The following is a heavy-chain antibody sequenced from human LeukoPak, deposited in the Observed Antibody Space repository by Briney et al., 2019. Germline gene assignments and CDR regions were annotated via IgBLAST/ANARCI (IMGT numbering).Heavy chain of an antibody. Sequence: PGGSLRLSCAASGFTFNNYAMNWVRQAPGKGLEWVSYISGGGETTYYADSAKGRFTISRDNSQNTLYLQMNSLRAEDTAVYYCGRDYADYVGYFFFDYWGQGTLVTVSS. CDR2: ISGGGETT. J-gene: IGHJ4*02. CDR1: GFTFNNYA. CDR3: GRDYADYVGYFFFDY. D-gene: IGHD4-17*01. V-gene: IGHV3-23*01.